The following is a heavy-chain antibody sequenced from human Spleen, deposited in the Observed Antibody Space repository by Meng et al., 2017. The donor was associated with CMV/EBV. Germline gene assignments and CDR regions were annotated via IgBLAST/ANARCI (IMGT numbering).Heavy chain of an antibody. D-gene: IGHD6-13*01. CDR1: GFTFSSYS. J-gene: IGHJ6*02. CDR3: ARDEDGAYSLMGV. Sequence: GESLKISCAASGFTFSSYSMNWVRQAPGKGLEWVSYISSSSSTIYYADSVKGRFTISRDNSKNTLYLQMNSLRAEDTAVYYCARDEDGAYSLMGVWGQGTTVTVSS. V-gene: IGHV3-48*01. CDR2: ISSSSSTI.